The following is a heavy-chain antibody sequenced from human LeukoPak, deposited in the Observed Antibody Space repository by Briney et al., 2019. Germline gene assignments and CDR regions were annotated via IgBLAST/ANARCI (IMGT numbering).Heavy chain of an antibody. CDR1: GGSISSGGYY. CDR2: IYYSGST. V-gene: IGHV4-61*08. J-gene: IGHJ6*03. CDR3: ARVIVVVPAAIGYYYYMDV. Sequence: SETLSLTCTVSGGSISSGGYYWSWIRQPPGKGLEWIGYIYYSGSTNYNPSLKSRVTISVDTSKNQFSLKLSSVTAADTAVYYCARVIVVVPAAIGYYYYMDVWGKGTTVTVSS. D-gene: IGHD2-2*01.